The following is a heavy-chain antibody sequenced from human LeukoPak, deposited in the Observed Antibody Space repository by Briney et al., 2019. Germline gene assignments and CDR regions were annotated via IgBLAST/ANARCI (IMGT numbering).Heavy chain of an antibody. J-gene: IGHJ4*02. CDR2: IYYSGST. CDR3: ARLSFYYYDSSGYHDY. V-gene: IGHV4-59*08. D-gene: IGHD3-22*01. Sequence: SETLSLTCTVSGGSISSYYWSWIRQPPGKGLEWIGYIYYSGSTNYNPSLKSRVTISVDTSKNQFSLKLSSVTAADTAVYYCARLSFYYYDSSGYHDYWGQGTLVTVSS. CDR1: GGSISSYY.